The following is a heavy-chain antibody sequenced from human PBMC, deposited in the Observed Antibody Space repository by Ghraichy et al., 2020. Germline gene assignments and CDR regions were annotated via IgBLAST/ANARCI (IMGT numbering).Heavy chain of an antibody. CDR2: IIPIFGTA. CDR1: GGTFSSYA. Sequence: SVKVSCKASGGTFSSYAISWVRQAPGQGLEWMGGIIPIFGTANYAQKFQGRVTITADESTSTAYMELSSLRSEDTAVYYCARALVGADHAFDIWGQGTMVTVSS. V-gene: IGHV1-69*13. D-gene: IGHD1-26*01. CDR3: ARALVGADHAFDI. J-gene: IGHJ3*02.